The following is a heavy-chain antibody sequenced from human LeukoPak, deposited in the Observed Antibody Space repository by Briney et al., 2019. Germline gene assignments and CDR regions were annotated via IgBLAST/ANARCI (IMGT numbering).Heavy chain of an antibody. D-gene: IGHD3-10*01. CDR2: IKEDGSEK. J-gene: IGHJ6*02. CDR3: ARDGLGSGGTGGMDV. V-gene: IGHV3-7*01. Sequence: GGSLRLSCAASGFTFSSHWMSWVRQDPGKGMEWVANIKEDGSEKFYVDSVKGRFTISRDNAKNSLYLQMNSLRAEDTAVYYCARDGLGSGGTGGMDVWGQGTTVTVSS. CDR1: GFTFSSHW.